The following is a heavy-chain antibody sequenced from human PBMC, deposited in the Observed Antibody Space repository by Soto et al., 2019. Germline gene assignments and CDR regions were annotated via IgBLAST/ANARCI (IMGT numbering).Heavy chain of an antibody. Sequence: QVQLVESGGGVVQPGRSLRLSCAASGFTFSSYGMHWVRQAPGKGLEWVAVISYDGSNKYYADSVKGRFTISRDNSKNTLYLQMNSLRAEDTAVYYCAPAGVCGGDCYSAPDYWGQGTLVTVSS. D-gene: IGHD2-21*02. V-gene: IGHV3-30*03. J-gene: IGHJ4*02. CDR1: GFTFSSYG. CDR2: ISYDGSNK. CDR3: APAGVCGGDCYSAPDY.